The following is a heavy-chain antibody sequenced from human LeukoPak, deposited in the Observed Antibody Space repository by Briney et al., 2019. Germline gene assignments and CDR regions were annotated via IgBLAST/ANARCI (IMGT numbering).Heavy chain of an antibody. Sequence: ASVKVSCKASGYTFTSYYMHWVRQAPGQGLEWMGIINPSGGSTSYAQKFQGRVTMTRDTSTGTVYTELSSLRSEDTAVYYCARRGAVAGLDYWGQGTLVTVSS. CDR2: INPSGGST. J-gene: IGHJ4*02. CDR1: GYTFTSYY. CDR3: ARRGAVAGLDY. D-gene: IGHD6-19*01. V-gene: IGHV1-46*01.